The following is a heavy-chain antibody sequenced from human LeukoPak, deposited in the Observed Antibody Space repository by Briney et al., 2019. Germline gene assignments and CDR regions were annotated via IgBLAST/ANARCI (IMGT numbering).Heavy chain of an antibody. V-gene: IGHV4-34*01. CDR2: INHSGST. CDR1: GGSFSGYY. Sequence: SETLSLTCAVYGGSFSGYYWSWIRQPPGKGLEWIGEINHSGSTNYNPSLKSRVTISVDTSKNQFSLKLSSVTAADTAVYYCAKAPYYYDSSGYPRSPPDYWGQGTLVTVSS. CDR3: AKAPYYYDSSGYPRSPPDY. D-gene: IGHD3-22*01. J-gene: IGHJ4*02.